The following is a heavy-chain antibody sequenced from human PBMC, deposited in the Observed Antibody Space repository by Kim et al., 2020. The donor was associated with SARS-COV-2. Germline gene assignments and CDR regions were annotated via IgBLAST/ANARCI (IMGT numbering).Heavy chain of an antibody. Sequence: ADTVNGRFTRSRDNAKNSLFLQMNSLRAEATALYHCARGSMTTVTKGSFDYWGQGTLVTVSS. J-gene: IGHJ4*02. CDR3: ARGSMTTVTKGSFDY. D-gene: IGHD4-4*01. V-gene: IGHV3-20*01.